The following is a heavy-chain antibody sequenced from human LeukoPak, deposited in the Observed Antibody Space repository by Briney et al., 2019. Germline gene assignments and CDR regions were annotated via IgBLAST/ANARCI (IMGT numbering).Heavy chain of an antibody. V-gene: IGHV3-23*01. CDR1: GFTFSSYA. CDR3: AKPRGLGIVGAHFDY. CDR2: ISAGDST. D-gene: IGHD1-26*01. Sequence: GGSLRLSCAASGFTFSSYAMSWVRQPPGKGLEWVSTISAGDSTYYPDSVKGRFIISRDNSKNTLYLQMNSLRAEDTALYYCAKPRGLGIVGAHFDYWGQGTLVTVSS. J-gene: IGHJ4*02.